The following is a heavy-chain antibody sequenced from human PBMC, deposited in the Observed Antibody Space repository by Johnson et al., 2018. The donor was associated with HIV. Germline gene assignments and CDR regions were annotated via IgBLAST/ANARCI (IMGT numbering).Heavy chain of an antibody. CDR2: VYSDGST. D-gene: IGHD6-13*01. CDR1: GLTVSTNY. J-gene: IGHJ3*02. V-gene: IGHV3-66*01. Sequence: MQLVESGGGLVQPGGSLRLSCVASGLTVSTNYMSWVRQAPGRGLEWVSVVYSDGSTYYADSVKGRFTISRDNSKNSLYLQMNSLRAEDTAVYYCAISPEYSSSWFGAFDIWGQGTMVTVSS. CDR3: AISPEYSSSWFGAFDI.